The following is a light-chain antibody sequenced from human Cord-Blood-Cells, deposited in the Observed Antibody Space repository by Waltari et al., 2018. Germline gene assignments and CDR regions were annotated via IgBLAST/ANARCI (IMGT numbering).Light chain of an antibody. CDR2: DVS. CDR3: CSYAGSYTFYV. V-gene: IGLV2-11*01. J-gene: IGLJ1*01. Sequence: QSALTQPRSVSGSPGQSVTISCTGTSSDVGGYNYVSWYQQHPGKAPKLIIYDVSKRPSGVPDRFSGSKSGTPASLTISGLQAEDEADYYCCSYAGSYTFYVFGTGTKVTVL. CDR1: SSDVGGYNY.